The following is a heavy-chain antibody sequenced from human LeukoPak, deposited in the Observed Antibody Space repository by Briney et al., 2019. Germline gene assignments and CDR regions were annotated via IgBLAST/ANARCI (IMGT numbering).Heavy chain of an antibody. D-gene: IGHD3-10*01. CDR2: INHSGGT. CDR3: ASHLMVFDY. CDR1: GGSFSGYY. V-gene: IGHV4-34*01. J-gene: IGHJ4*02. Sequence: SETLSLTCAVYGGSFSGYYWSWIRQPPGKGLEWIGEINHSGGTNYNPSLKSRVTISVDTSKNQFSLKLSSVTAADTAVYYCASHLMVFDYWGQGTLVTVSS.